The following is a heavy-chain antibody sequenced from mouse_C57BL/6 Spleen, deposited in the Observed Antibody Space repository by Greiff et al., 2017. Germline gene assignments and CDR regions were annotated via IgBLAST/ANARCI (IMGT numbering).Heavy chain of an antibody. J-gene: IGHJ4*01. Sequence: EVQRVESGEGLVKPGGSLKLSCAASGFTFSSYAMSWVRQTPEKRLEWVAYISSGGDYIYYADTVKGRFTISRDNARNTLYLQMSSLKSEDTAMYYCTRDGERDYYGSSYEDAMDYWGQGTSVTVSS. D-gene: IGHD1-1*01. V-gene: IGHV5-9-1*02. CDR3: TRDGERDYYGSSYEDAMDY. CDR2: ISSGGDYI. CDR1: GFTFSSYA.